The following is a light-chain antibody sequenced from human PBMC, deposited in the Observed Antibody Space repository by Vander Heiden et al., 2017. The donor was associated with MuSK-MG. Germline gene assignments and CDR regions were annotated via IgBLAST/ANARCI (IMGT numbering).Light chain of an antibody. CDR3: QQFDCSVYP. V-gene: IGKV3-20*01. CDR1: QSVSSSY. CDR2: STS. J-gene: IGKJ2*01. Sequence: EIVLTQSPGTLSLSPGERATLSCRASQSVSSSYLAWYQQKPGQAPRLLIYSTSNRPTGIPDRFSGSGSGTDFTLTISRLEPEDFAVYYCQQFDCSVYPFGQGTKLQIK.